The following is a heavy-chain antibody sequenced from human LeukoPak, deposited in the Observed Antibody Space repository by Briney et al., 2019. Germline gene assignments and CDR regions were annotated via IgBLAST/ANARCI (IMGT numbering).Heavy chain of an antibody. D-gene: IGHD5-24*01. J-gene: IGHJ4*02. CDR1: GYTFTGYY. CDR2: INPSGGST. V-gene: IGHV1-46*01. Sequence: ASVKVSCKASGYTFTGYYMHWVRQAPGQGLEWMGIINPSGGSTSYAQKFQGRVTMTRDTSTSTVYMELSSLRSEDTAVYYCAREAEDGYGTGDFDYWGQGTLVTVSS. CDR3: AREAEDGYGTGDFDY.